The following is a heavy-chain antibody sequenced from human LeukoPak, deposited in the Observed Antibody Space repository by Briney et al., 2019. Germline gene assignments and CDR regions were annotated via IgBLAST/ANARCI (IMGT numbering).Heavy chain of an antibody. CDR2: IYYSGST. CDR3: ARHSLERAYYDILTGYRIDY. V-gene: IGHV4-39*01. CDR1: GGTISSSSYY. J-gene: IGHJ4*02. D-gene: IGHD3-9*01. Sequence: SETLSLTCTVSGGTISSSSYYWGWIRQPPGKGLEWIGSIYYSGSTYYNPSLKSRVTISVDTSKNQFSLKLSSVTAADTAVYYCARHSLERAYYDILTGYRIDYRGQGTLVTVSS.